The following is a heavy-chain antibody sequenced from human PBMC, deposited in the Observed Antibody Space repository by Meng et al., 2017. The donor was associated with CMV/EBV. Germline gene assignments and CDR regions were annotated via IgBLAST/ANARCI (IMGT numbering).Heavy chain of an antibody. Sequence: SETLSLTCAVYGDSFSNYFWNWVRQPPGKGLEWIGEINNKASTNYNPSLKSRVTMSVDTPKNQFSLKLTSVTAADTAVYYCARSNYCNTIPCSLLRADYYYGLDVWGQGTTVTVSS. D-gene: IGHD2/OR15-2a*01. J-gene: IGHJ6*02. CDR2: INNKAST. V-gene: IGHV4-34*01. CDR3: ARSNYCNTIPCSLLRADYYYGLDV. CDR1: GDSFSNYF.